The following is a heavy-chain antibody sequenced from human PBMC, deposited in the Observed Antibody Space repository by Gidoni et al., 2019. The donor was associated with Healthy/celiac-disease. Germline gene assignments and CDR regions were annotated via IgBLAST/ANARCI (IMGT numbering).Heavy chain of an antibody. J-gene: IGHJ4*02. V-gene: IGHV4-59*01. Sequence: QVQLQESGPGLVKPSETLSLTCTVSCGSISSYYWSWIRQPPGKGLEWIGYIYYSGSTHYNPSLKSRVTISVDTSKNQFSLKLSSVTAADTAVYYCARGLSRGFDYWGQGTLVTVSS. CDR3: ARGLSRGFDY. CDR1: CGSISSYY. D-gene: IGHD2-2*01. CDR2: IYYSGST.